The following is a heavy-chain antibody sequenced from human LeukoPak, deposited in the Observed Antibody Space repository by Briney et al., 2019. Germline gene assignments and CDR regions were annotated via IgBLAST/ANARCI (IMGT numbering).Heavy chain of an antibody. CDR2: IYYSGST. J-gene: IGHJ1*01. D-gene: IGHD6-13*01. CDR3: ASGATSSWFEYFQH. V-gene: IGHV4-59*01. Sequence: SETLSLTCTVSGGSISSYYWSWIRQPPGKGLEWIGYIYYSGSTNYNPSLKSRVTISVDTSKNQFSLKLSSVTAADTAVYYCASGATSSWFEYFQHWGQGTLVTVSS. CDR1: GGSISSYY.